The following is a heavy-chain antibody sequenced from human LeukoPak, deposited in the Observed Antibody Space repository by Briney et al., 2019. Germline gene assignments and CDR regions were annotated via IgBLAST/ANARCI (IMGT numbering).Heavy chain of an antibody. CDR1: GFTFSTYS. J-gene: IGHJ4*02. CDR2: ISSRSSYI. Sequence: GGSLRLSCAASGFTFSTYSLNWVRQAPGKGLEWVSSISSRSSYIYYADSVKGRFTISRDNSKNTLYLQMNSLRAEDTAMYYCAKDGIVVSYFDYWGQGTLVTVSS. D-gene: IGHD3-22*01. CDR3: AKDGIVVSYFDY. V-gene: IGHV3-21*01.